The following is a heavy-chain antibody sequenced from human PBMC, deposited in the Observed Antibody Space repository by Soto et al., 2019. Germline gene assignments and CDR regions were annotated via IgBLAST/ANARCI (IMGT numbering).Heavy chain of an antibody. Sequence: GVSLRLYCATSGFTFSSYAMHWVPQAPGKGLKRMTVISYDGSNKYYADSVKGRFTISRDNSKNTLYLQMNSLRAEDTAVYYCATELVYDFWSGPSSNYGMDVLCEANTVTVSS. D-gene: IGHD3-3*01. J-gene: IGHJ6*04. CDR3: ATELVYDFWSGPSSNYGMDV. V-gene: IGHV3-30-3*01. CDR2: ISYDGSNK. CDR1: GFTFSSYA.